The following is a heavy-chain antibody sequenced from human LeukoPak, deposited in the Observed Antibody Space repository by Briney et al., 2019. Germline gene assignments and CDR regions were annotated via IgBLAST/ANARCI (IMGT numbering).Heavy chain of an antibody. J-gene: IGHJ5*02. D-gene: IGHD3-22*01. Sequence: GGSLRLSCEASGFTFSSYWMTWVRQAPGKGLEWVANIKQDGSEKYYVDSVKGRFTISRDNAKNSLYLQMNSLRAEDTAVYYCARDDKGLWFGNWGQGTLVTVSS. V-gene: IGHV3-7*01. CDR3: ARDDKGLWFGN. CDR1: GFTFSSYW. CDR2: IKQDGSEK.